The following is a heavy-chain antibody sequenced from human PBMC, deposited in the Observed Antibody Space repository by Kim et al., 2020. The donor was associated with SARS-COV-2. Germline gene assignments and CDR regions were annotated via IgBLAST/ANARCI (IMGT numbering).Heavy chain of an antibody. CDR1: GFTFSDSA. D-gene: IGHD1-1*01. J-gene: IGHJ3*01. V-gene: IGHV3-73*01. CDR3: ARVPGTTLAVLEAF. CDR2: IRSRVTGYAT. Sequence: GGSLRLSCGASGFTFSDSAMHWVRRASGKGLEWLGRIRSRVTGYATAYSATVRGSITISKDESWHTAYMQMNSLKTEDKAACYCARVPGTTLAVLEAF.